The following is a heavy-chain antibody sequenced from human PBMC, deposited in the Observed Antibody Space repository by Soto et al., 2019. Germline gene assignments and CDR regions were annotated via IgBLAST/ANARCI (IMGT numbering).Heavy chain of an antibody. CDR3: ARGRNWNYCSYYDY. Sequence: ASVKVSCKASGYTFTGYYIHWVRQAPGQGLQWMGWINPNSGGTNIAQKFQGRVIMTRGASISTAYMELSRLRSDDTAVYYCARGRNWNYCSYYDYWGQRTLVTVYS. V-gene: IGHV1-2*02. CDR1: GYTFTGYY. CDR2: INPNSGGT. D-gene: IGHD1-20*01. J-gene: IGHJ4*02.